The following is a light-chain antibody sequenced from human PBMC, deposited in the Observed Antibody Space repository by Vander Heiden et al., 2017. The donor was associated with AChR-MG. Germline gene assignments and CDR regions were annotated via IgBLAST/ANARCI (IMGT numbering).Light chain of an antibody. J-gene: IGLJ1*01. V-gene: IGLV1-44*01. CDR1: SSNIGSNT. CDR3: AAWDDSLNGLYV. CDR2: SNN. Sequence: QSVLTQPASASGTPGQRVTIPCSGGSSNIGSNTVNWYQQLPGTAPKLLIYSNNQRPSGVPDRFSGSKSGTSASLAISGLQSEDEADYYCAAWDDSLNGLYVFGTGTKVTVL.